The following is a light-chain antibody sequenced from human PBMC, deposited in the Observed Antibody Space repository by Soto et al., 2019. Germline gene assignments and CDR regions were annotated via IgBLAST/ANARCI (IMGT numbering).Light chain of an antibody. CDR1: QGINNY. J-gene: IGKJ2*01. CDR3: LQHQSYPYT. V-gene: IGKV1-17*03. Sequence: DIQMTQSPSAMSASVGDRVIITCRASQGINNYLVWFQQKPGKVPKRLICDAVSLQSGVPSRFSGSGSGTEFTLTINSLQPEDFATYFCLQHQSYPYTFGQGTKLEIK. CDR2: DAV.